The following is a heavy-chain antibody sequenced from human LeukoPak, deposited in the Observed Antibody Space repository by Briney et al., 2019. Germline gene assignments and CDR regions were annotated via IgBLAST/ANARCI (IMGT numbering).Heavy chain of an antibody. J-gene: IGHJ4*01. CDR3: AGDYIWGRLF. CDR2: ITSDGSTT. Sequence: XGSLRLSCVGSGFSLSDYWMHWVRQTPGKGLMWVSRITSDGSTTWYADSVKGRFTVSRDNAKNTLFLEMNSLRDEDTAVYYCAGDYIWGRLFWGQGTLVTVSS. CDR1: GFSLSDYW. D-gene: IGHD3-16*01. V-gene: IGHV3-74*01.